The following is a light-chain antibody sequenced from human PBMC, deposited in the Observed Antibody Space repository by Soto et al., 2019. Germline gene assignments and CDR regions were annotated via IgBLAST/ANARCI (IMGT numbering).Light chain of an antibody. CDR3: QQYNNWPFT. J-gene: IGKJ4*01. Sequence: EIVMTQSPATLSVSSGERATLSCRATQSVSNNLAWYQQKPGQAPRLLIHGSSTRATGIPARFSGSGSGTEFTLTISSLQSEDFAIYYCQQYNNWPFTFGGGTKVQIK. CDR1: QSVSNN. CDR2: GSS. V-gene: IGKV3-15*01.